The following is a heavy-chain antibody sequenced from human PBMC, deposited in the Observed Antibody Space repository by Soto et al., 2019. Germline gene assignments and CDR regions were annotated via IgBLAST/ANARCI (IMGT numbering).Heavy chain of an antibody. D-gene: IGHD3-22*01. CDR2: MSDCGRT. Sequence: SETLCLTCTDSGSSISGGPYYWGCIRQRPGNGLECSGYMSDCGRTYYNPSLKSRVTISVDRSKNQFSLRLSSVTAADTAVYYCARATFFRKGYYDATDYYYFDYWGQGTRVTVSS. V-gene: IGHV4-30-4*08. J-gene: IGHJ4*02. CDR1: GSSISGGPYY. CDR3: ARATFFRKGYYDATDYYYFDY.